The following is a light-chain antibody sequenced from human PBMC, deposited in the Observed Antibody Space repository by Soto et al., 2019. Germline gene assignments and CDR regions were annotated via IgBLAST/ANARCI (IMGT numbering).Light chain of an antibody. J-gene: IGLJ3*02. Sequence: QSALTQPASVSGSPGQSITISCRGTSSDIGGYKYVSWYQQHPGKVPKLMIYEVNNRPSGVSDRFSGSKSGNTASLTISGLQAEDEADYYCSSYTGSNTWMFGGGTKLTVL. V-gene: IGLV2-14*01. CDR3: SSYTGSNTWM. CDR2: EVN. CDR1: SSDIGGYKY.